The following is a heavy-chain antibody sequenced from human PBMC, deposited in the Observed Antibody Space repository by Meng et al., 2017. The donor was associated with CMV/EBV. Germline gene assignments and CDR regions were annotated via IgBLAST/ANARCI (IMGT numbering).Heavy chain of an antibody. D-gene: IGHD3-3*01. CDR2: LNHSGIT. CDR1: GGSFTAYH. CDR3: ARAATIFEYYGMDV. Sequence: SQTPSLTCAVFGGSFTAYHWRWVRQPPGKGLEWIGELNHSGITNYNPSLKSRVTIISLDTSKNQFSLKLSSVSAADTAVYYCARAATIFEYYGMDVWGQGTTVTVSS. V-gene: IGHV4-34*01. J-gene: IGHJ6*02.